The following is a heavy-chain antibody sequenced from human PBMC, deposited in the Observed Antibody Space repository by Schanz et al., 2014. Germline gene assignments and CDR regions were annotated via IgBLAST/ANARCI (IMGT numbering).Heavy chain of an antibody. CDR1: GFTFSSYG. CDR2: MSYDGSIK. Sequence: QVQLVESGGGLVKPGGSLRLSCAASGFTFSSYGMHWVRQAPGKGLEWVAAMSYDGSIKYYGDSVKGRFTISRDNSKNTLYLHMNTLRSEDTAVYSCARGIGGYGANNYFDYWGQGTLXTVSS. D-gene: IGHD5-12*01. J-gene: IGHJ4*02. V-gene: IGHV3-30*03. CDR3: ARGIGGYGANNYFDY.